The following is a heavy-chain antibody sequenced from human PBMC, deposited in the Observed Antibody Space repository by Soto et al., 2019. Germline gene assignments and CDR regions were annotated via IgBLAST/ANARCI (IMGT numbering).Heavy chain of an antibody. CDR2: VYDTDGI. V-gene: IGHV3-53*01. J-gene: IGHJ3*02. CDR3: ATWRLREHAYDI. Sequence: DVQLVESGGGLIQPGGSLRLSCAASGLTVTGKKYVAWFRQAPGKGLEWVSGVYDTDGIYYADSVKGRFTSSRDNSKTIVYLEMNSLTPDDTAVYYCATWRLREHAYDIWGLGTTVTVSS. CDR1: GLTVTGKKY. D-gene: IGHD4-17*01.